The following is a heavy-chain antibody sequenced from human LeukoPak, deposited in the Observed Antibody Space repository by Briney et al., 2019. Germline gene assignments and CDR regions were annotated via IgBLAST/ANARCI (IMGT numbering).Heavy chain of an antibody. CDR3: ARDRSVYIERYYGMDV. CDR1: GFTVSSNY. CDR2: IYSGGST. Sequence: GGSLRLSCAASGFTVSSNYMSWVRQAPGKGLEWVSVIYSGGSTYYADSVKGRFTSSRDNSKNTLYLQMNSLRAEDTAVYYCARDRSVYIERYYGMDVWGQGTTVTVSS. V-gene: IGHV3-53*01. D-gene: IGHD5-12*01. J-gene: IGHJ6*02.